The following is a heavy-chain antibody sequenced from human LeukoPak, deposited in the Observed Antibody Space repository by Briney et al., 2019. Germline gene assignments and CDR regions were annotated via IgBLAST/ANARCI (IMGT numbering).Heavy chain of an antibody. J-gene: IGHJ4*02. CDR1: GFTFSSYW. CDR3: ARGGGGRWSLGY. Sequence: GGSLRLSCAASGFTFSSYWMSWVRQAPGKGLEWVANIKQGGTEKDYVDSVKGRFTISRDNAKNTLYLQMNSLKAEDTAVYYCARGGGGRWSLGYWGQGTLVTVSS. D-gene: IGHD4-23*01. CDR2: IKQGGTEK. V-gene: IGHV3-7*01.